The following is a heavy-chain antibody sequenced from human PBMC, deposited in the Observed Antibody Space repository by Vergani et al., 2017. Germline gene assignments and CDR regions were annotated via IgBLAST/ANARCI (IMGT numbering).Heavy chain of an antibody. CDR2: ISGSGGST. V-gene: IGHV3-23*04. J-gene: IGHJ4*02. CDR1: GFTFDDYA. CDR3: AKDRDPWELHPEFDY. Sequence: EVQLVESGGGLVQPGRSLRLSCAASGFTFDDYAMHWVRQAPGKGLEWVSGISGSGGSTYYADSVKGRFTISRDNSKNTLYLQMNSLRAEDTAVYYCAKDRDPWELHPEFDYWGQGTLVTVSS. D-gene: IGHD1-26*01.